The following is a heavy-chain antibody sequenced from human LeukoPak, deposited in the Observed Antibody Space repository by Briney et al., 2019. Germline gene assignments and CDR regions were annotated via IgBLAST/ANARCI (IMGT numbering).Heavy chain of an antibody. D-gene: IGHD2-2*01. V-gene: IGHV1-69*13. J-gene: IGHJ4*02. Sequence: SVEVSCKASGGTFSSFAISWVRQAPGQGLEWMGGIIPIFGTANYAQKYQGRVTIIADESTSTAYMELSSLRSEDTAVYYCAGYCSSTSYSVCFFDYWGQGTLVTVSS. CDR1: GGTFSSFA. CDR3: AGYCSSTSYSVCFFDY. CDR2: IIPIFGTA.